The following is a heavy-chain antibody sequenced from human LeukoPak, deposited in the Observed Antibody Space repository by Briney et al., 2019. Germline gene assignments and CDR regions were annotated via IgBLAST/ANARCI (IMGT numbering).Heavy chain of an antibody. CDR3: ARAPGTTFDY. CDR1: GGSISSYY. Sequence: SETLSLTCTVSGGSISSYYWSWIRQPPGKGLEWIGYIYYSGSTNYNPSLKSRVTISVDTSKNQFSLELTSVTAADTAVYYCARAPGTTFDYWGHGNMVTVSS. CDR2: IYYSGST. V-gene: IGHV4-59*08. D-gene: IGHD4-17*01. J-gene: IGHJ4*01.